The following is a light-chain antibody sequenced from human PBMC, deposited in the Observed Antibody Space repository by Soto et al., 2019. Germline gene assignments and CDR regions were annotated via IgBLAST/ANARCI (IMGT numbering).Light chain of an antibody. CDR3: MQALQTPDT. CDR1: QSLLHSNGYNY. J-gene: IGKJ2*01. Sequence: DIVMTQSPLSLPVTPGEPASISCRSSQSLLHSNGYNYLDWYLQKPGQSPQLLIYLGSNRASGVPDRFSGSGSGRDFTLKISRVVAEDVGVYYCMQALQTPDTFGQGTKLEIK. V-gene: IGKV2-28*01. CDR2: LGS.